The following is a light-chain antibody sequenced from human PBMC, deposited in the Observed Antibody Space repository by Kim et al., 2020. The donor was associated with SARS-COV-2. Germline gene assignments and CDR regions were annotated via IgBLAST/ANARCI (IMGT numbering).Light chain of an antibody. J-gene: IGKJ4*01. CDR1: QSVGKW. CDR3: QQYNSFSSLT. Sequence: DIQMTQSPSTLAASVGDRVTITCRASQSVGKWLAWYQQKPGTAPKLLIHKASTLESGVPSRFSGSGSGTDFTLTINTLQPDDFATYYCQQYNSFSSLTFGGGTKVDIK. CDR2: KAS. V-gene: IGKV1-5*03.